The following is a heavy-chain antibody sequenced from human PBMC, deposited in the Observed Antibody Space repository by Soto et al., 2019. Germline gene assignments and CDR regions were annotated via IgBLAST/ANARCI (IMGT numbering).Heavy chain of an antibody. CDR3: ARSEFYFGSSGYHFDY. J-gene: IGHJ4*02. D-gene: IGHD3-22*01. V-gene: IGHV3-48*02. CDR2: MSGSSSTI. CDR1: GFTPSTYS. Sequence: RGSLRLCCAASGFTPSTYSLIWVRQELGKEMEWVSYMSGSSSTIHYADSVKGRFTISRDNAKNSLYLQMNSLRDEDTAVYYCARSEFYFGSSGYHFDYWGQGTLVTVSS.